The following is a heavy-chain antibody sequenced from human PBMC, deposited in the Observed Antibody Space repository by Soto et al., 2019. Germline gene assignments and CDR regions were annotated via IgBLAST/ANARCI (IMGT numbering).Heavy chain of an antibody. CDR2: IIPILGIA. CDR1: GYTFTSYG. CDR3: AREDTPSLN. Sequence: PVKVSCKASGYTFTSYGISWVRQAPGQGLEWMGRIIPILGIANYAQKFQGRVTITADKSTSTAYMELRSLRSDDTAVYYSAREDTPSLNWGQGSLGT. V-gene: IGHV1-69*04. D-gene: IGHD2-2*01. J-gene: IGHJ4*02.